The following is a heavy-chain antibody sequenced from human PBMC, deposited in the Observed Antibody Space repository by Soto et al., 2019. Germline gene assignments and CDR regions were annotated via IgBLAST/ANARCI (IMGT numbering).Heavy chain of an antibody. CDR1: GRSFSGYY. CDR2: INHSGST. D-gene: IGHD3-9*01. Sequence: PSETLSLTCAVYGRSFSGYYWSWIRQPPGKGLEWIGEINHSGSTNYNPSLKSRVTISVDTSKNQFSLKLSSVTAADTAVYYCARRNVLRYFDTDLYYYYYYMDVWGKGTTVTVSS. V-gene: IGHV4-34*01. J-gene: IGHJ6*03. CDR3: ARRNVLRYFDTDLYYYYYYMDV.